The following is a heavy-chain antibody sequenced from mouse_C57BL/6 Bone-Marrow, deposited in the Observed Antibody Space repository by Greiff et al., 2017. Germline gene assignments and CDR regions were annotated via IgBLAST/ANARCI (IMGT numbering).Heavy chain of an antibody. CDR2: ISDGGSYT. Sequence: EVKLVESGGGLVKPGGSLKLSCAASGFTFSSYAMSWVRQTPEKRLEWVATISDGGSYTYYPDNVKGRFTISRDNAKNNLYLQMIHLKSENTDMYYGARGNYYSQEDNYAMDYWGQGTSVTVSS. V-gene: IGHV5-4*03. D-gene: IGHD2-12*01. CDR3: ARGNYYSQEDNYAMDY. J-gene: IGHJ4*01. CDR1: GFTFSSYA.